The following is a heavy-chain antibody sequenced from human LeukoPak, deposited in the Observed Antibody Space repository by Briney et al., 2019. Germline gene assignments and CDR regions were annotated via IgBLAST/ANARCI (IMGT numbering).Heavy chain of an antibody. Sequence: PGGSLRLSCAASGFTFSSYAMSWVRQAPGKGLEWVSAISGSGGSTYYADSVKGRFTISRDNSKNTLYLQMNSLRAEDTAVYYSAKPMYSSNTPGDYWGQGTLVTVSS. CDR2: ISGSGGST. CDR1: GFTFSSYA. CDR3: AKPMYSSNTPGDY. V-gene: IGHV3-23*01. D-gene: IGHD6-13*01. J-gene: IGHJ4*02.